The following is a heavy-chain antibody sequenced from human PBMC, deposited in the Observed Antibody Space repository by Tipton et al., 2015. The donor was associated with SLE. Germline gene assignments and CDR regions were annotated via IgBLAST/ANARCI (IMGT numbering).Heavy chain of an antibody. CDR1: GGSFSGYY. Sequence: TLSLTCAVYGGSFSGYYWSWIRQPPGKGLEWIGEINHSGSTNYNPSLKSRVTISVDTSKNQFSLKLSSVTAADTAVYYCARGRIVVAPAARGFDYWGQGTLVTVSS. V-gene: IGHV4-34*01. J-gene: IGHJ4*02. D-gene: IGHD2-2*01. CDR3: ARGRIVVAPAARGFDY. CDR2: INHSGST.